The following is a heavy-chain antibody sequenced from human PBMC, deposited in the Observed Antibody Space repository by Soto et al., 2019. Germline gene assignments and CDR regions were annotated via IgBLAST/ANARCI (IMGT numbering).Heavy chain of an antibody. J-gene: IGHJ6*02. V-gene: IGHV5-51*01. CDR3: ARHGSSWHKNYYYYRMDV. CDR1: GYSFTSYW. D-gene: IGHD6-13*01. CDR2: IYPGDSDT. Sequence: PGESLKLSCKGSGYSFTSYWIGWVRQMPGKGLEWMGIIYPGDSDTRYSPSFQGQVTISADKSISTAYLQWSSLKASDTAMYYCARHGSSWHKNYYYYRMDVWGQGTTVTVSS.